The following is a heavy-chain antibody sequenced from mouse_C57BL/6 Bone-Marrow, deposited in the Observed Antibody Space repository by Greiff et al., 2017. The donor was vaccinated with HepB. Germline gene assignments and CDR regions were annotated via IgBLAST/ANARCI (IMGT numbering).Heavy chain of an antibody. J-gene: IGHJ3*01. CDR3: TGYLLWFAY. CDR2: IRLKSDNYAT. D-gene: IGHD2-1*01. CDR1: GFTFSNYW. Sequence: EVKVEESGGGLVQPGGSMKLSCVASGFTFSNYWMNWVRQSPEKGLEWVAQIRLKSDNYATHYAESVKGRFTISRDDSKSSVYLQMNNLRAEDTGIYYCTGYLLWFAYWGQGTLVTVSA. V-gene: IGHV6-3*01.